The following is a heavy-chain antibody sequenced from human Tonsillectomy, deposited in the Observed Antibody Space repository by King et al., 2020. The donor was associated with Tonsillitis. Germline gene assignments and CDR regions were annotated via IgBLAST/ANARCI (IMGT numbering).Heavy chain of an antibody. D-gene: IGHD1-7*01. CDR3: ARKPITGTTSVDY. CDR1: RFTFSSYS. V-gene: IGHV3-21*01. J-gene: IGHJ4*02. Sequence: VQLVESGGGLVKPGGSLRLSCAASRFTFSSYSMNWVRQAPGKGLEWVSSISSRSSYIYYADSVKGRFTISRDNAKNSLYLLMNSLRAEDTAVYYCARKPITGTTSVDYWGQGTLVTVSS. CDR2: ISSRSSYI.